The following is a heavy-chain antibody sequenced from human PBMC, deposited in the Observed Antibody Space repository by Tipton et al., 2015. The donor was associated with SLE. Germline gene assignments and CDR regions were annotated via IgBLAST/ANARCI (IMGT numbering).Heavy chain of an antibody. V-gene: IGHV4-39*07. CDR2: IYYSGST. J-gene: IGHJ4*02. CDR3: ARDFQWLEFRY. CDR1: GGSISSGSYY. Sequence: TLSLTCTVSGGSISSGSYYWGWIRQPPGKGLEWIGSIYYSGSTYYNPSLKSRVTISVDTSKNQFSLELSSVTAADTAVYYCARDFQWLEFRYWGQGTLVTVSS. D-gene: IGHD6-19*01.